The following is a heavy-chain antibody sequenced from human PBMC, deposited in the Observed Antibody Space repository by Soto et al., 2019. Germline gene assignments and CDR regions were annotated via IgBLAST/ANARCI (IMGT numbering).Heavy chain of an antibody. CDR3: ARRVGRGIAARPHFDY. D-gene: IGHD6-6*01. J-gene: IGHJ4*02. V-gene: IGHV5-51*01. Sequence: GESLKISCKGSGYSFTSYWIGWVRQMPGKGLEWMGIIYPGDSDTRYSPSFQGQVTISADKSISTAYLQWSSLKASDTAMYYCARRVGRGIAARPHFDYWGQGTLVTVSS. CDR1: GYSFTSYW. CDR2: IYPGDSDT.